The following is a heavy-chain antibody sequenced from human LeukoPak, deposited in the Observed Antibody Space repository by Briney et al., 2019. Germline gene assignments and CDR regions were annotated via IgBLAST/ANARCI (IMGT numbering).Heavy chain of an antibody. CDR2: IRYDGSNK. J-gene: IGHJ4*02. CDR1: GFTFSNYG. Sequence: GGSLRLSCAASGFTFSNYGMHWVRQAPGKGLEWVAFIRYDGSNKYYADSVKGRFTISRDNSKNTLYLQMNSLRAEDTAVYYCARGIAVAGSPYFDYWGQGTLVTVSS. D-gene: IGHD6-19*01. CDR3: ARGIAVAGSPYFDY. V-gene: IGHV3-30*02.